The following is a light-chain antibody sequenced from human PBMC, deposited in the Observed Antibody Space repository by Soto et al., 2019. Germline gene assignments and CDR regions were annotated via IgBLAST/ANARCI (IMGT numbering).Light chain of an antibody. CDR2: AAS. V-gene: IGKV1-9*01. CDR3: QQRNSYPPVT. Sequence: DIQLTQSPSFLSASVGDRVTITCRASQGISSYLAWYQQKPGKAPKLLIYAASTLQSGVPSSFSGSGSGTEFTLTIGSLQPEDFATYYCQQRNSYPPVTFGGGTKVEIK. J-gene: IGKJ4*01. CDR1: QGISSY.